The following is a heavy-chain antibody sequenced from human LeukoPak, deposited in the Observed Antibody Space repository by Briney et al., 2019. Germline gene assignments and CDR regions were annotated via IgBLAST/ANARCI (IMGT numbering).Heavy chain of an antibody. CDR3: ARGGRITMVRGVPTYYYYGMDV. Sequence: GASVKVSCKASGYTFTSYYMHWVRQAPGQGLEWMGIINPSGGSTSYAQKFQGRVTMTRDTSMSTVYMELSSLRSEDTAVYYCARGGRITMVRGVPTYYYYGMDVWGQGTTVTVSS. V-gene: IGHV1-46*01. D-gene: IGHD3-10*01. CDR2: INPSGGST. CDR1: GYTFTSYY. J-gene: IGHJ6*02.